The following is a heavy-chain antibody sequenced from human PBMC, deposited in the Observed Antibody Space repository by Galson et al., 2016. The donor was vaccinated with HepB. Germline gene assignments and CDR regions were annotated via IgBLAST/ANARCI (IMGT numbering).Heavy chain of an antibody. D-gene: IGHD3-3*01. Sequence: LSLTCAVSGGSISSNNWLNWVRQPPGKGLEWIGEISHSGRTNYNPSLKSRVTISVDKSNNQFSLKLTSVTAADTAVYYCARGTSTIFGVRIIPVWFDPWGQGTLVTVSS. J-gene: IGHJ5*02. CDR1: GGSISSNNW. CDR3: ARGTSTIFGVRIIPVWFDP. CDR2: ISHSGRT. V-gene: IGHV4-4*02.